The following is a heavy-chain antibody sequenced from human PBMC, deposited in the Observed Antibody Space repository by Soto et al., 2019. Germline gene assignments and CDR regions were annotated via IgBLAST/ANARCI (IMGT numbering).Heavy chain of an antibody. CDR1: GGSISSSNW. CDR3: ARGPRYYDFWSGSVTTYYYYGMDV. CDR2: IYHSGST. Sequence: SETLSLTCAVSGGSISSSNWWSWVRQPPGKGLEWIGEIYHSGSTNYNPSLKSRVTISVDKSKNQFSLKLSSMTAADTAVYYCARGPRYYDFWSGSVTTYYYYGMDVWGQGTTVTVSS. V-gene: IGHV4-4*02. J-gene: IGHJ6*02. D-gene: IGHD3-3*01.